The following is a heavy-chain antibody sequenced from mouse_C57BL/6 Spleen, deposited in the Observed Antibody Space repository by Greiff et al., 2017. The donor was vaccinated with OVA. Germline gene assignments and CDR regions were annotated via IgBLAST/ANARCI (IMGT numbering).Heavy chain of an antibody. V-gene: IGHV1-50*01. CDR3: ARGGDYYYAMDY. Sequence: QVQLQQPGAELVKPGASVKLSCKASGYTFTSYWMQWVKQRPGQGLAWIGEIDPSDSYTNYNQKFKGKATLTVDTSSSTAYMQLSSLTSEDSAVYDCARGGDYYYAMDYWGQGTSVTVSS. CDR1: GYTFTSYW. J-gene: IGHJ4*01. CDR2: IDPSDSYT.